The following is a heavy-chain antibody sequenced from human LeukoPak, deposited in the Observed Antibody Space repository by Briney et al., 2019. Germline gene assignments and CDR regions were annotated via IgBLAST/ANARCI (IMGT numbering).Heavy chain of an antibody. CDR3: TIERRYDFWSGYHDY. Sequence: GGSLRLSCAASGFTFSSYAMSWVRQAPGKGLEWVSSISGSGGSTYYGDSVKGRFTISRDNSKKTLHLQMNSLRAEDMAVYYCTIERRYDFWSGYHDYWGQGTLVTVSS. J-gene: IGHJ4*02. CDR2: ISGSGGST. CDR1: GFTFSSYA. D-gene: IGHD3-3*01. V-gene: IGHV3-23*01.